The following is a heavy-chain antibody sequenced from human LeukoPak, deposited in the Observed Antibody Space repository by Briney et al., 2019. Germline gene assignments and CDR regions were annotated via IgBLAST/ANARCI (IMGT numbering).Heavy chain of an antibody. V-gene: IGHV3-21*01. CDR2: ISSSSSYI. J-gene: IGHJ4*02. CDR1: GFTFSSYG. Sequence: PGGSLRLSCAASGFTFSSYGMHWVRQAPGKGLEWVSSISSSSSYIYYADSVKGRFTISRDNAKNSLYLQMNSLRAEDTAVYYCARDLSRYSSSWVHGYWGQGTLVTVSS. CDR3: ARDLSRYSSSWVHGY. D-gene: IGHD6-13*01.